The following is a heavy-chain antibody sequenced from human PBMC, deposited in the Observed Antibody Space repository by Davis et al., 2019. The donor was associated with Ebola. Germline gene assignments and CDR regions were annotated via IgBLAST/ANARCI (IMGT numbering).Heavy chain of an antibody. D-gene: IGHD1-26*01. CDR1: GGSISSSSYY. CDR2: IYYSGST. Sequence: SETLSLTCTVSGGSISSSSYYWGWIRQPPGKGLEWIGYIYYSGSTNYNPSLKSRVTISVDTSKNQFSLKLSSVTAADTAVYYCARGLGATFLYYYYGMDVWGQGTTVTVSS. J-gene: IGHJ6*02. V-gene: IGHV4-61*05. CDR3: ARGLGATFLYYYYGMDV.